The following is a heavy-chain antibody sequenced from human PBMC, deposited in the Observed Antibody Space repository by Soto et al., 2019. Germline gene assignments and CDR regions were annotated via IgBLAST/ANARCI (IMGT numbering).Heavy chain of an antibody. J-gene: IGHJ3*02. CDR2: IYYSGST. CDR3: ARRWGAAFDI. Sequence: SETLSLTCTVSGGSISSYYWSWIRQPPGKGLEWIGYIYYSGSTNYNPSLKSRVSISVDTSKNQFSLKLSSVTAADTAVYYCARRWGAAFDIWGQGTMVTVSS. CDR1: GGSISSYY. V-gene: IGHV4-59*08. D-gene: IGHD1-26*01.